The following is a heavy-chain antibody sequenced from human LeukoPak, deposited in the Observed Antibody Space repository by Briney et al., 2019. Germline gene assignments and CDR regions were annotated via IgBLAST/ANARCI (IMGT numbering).Heavy chain of an antibody. Sequence: PGGSLRLSCAASGFTFSSYWMSWVRQAPGKGLEWVANIKQDGSEKYYVDSVKGRFTISRDNAKNSLYLQMNSLRAEDTAVYYCAKDQKLRFLDLQVWGQGTLVTVSS. CDR3: AKDQKLRFLDLQV. D-gene: IGHD3-3*01. V-gene: IGHV3-7*03. J-gene: IGHJ4*02. CDR1: GFTFSSYW. CDR2: IKQDGSEK.